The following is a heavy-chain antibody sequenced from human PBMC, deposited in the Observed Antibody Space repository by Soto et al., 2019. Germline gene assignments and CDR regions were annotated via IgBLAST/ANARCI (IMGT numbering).Heavy chain of an antibody. CDR3: SADRPDIGVGWWV. V-gene: IGHV1-58*02. CDR1: GSGFISSG. Sequence: ASVKVSCKASGSGFISSGIQWVRQAHGQRLEWIGWIVVASGQTNYAQNFRGRVAITRDTSTATAYIELTGLTSEDTAVYFCSADRPDIGVGWWVWGQGTTVTVSS. D-gene: IGHD2-15*01. J-gene: IGHJ6*02. CDR2: IVVASGQT.